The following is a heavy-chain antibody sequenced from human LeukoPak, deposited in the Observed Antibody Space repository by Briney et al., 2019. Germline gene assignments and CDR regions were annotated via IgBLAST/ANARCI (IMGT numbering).Heavy chain of an antibody. CDR2: TYYRSRWYI. D-gene: IGHD2-2*01. CDR3: ARGSVPGNWNYGDYVDY. V-gene: IGHV6-1*01. J-gene: IGHJ4*02. CDR1: GDSVSSNSAA. Sequence: SQTLSLTCAISGDSVSSNSAAWNWIRQSPSRGLEWLGRTYYRSRWYIDYAASVKSRLTINPDTSKNQFSLQLNSVTPEDTAVYYCARGSVPGNWNYGDYVDYWGQGTLVTVSS.